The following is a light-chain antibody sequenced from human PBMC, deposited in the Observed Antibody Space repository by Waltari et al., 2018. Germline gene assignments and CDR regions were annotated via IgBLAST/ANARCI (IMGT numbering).Light chain of an antibody. CDR2: RAS. J-gene: IGKJ2*01. V-gene: IGKV4-1*01. Sequence: DIVMTQSPDSLAVSLGERATINCKSSQTFLYSSNKKNYLAWYQQKPGRPPQLLIYRASTRQSGVPDRFSGSGSGTDFTLTISSLQTEDVALYYCQQYYSSPYTFGQGTKLEI. CDR1: QTFLYSSNKKNY. CDR3: QQYYSSPYT.